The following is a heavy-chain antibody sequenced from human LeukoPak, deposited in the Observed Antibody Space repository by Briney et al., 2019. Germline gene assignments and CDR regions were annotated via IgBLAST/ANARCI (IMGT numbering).Heavy chain of an antibody. V-gene: IGHV3-23*01. CDR1: GFTFSAYS. Sequence: GGSLSLSCAASGFTFSAYSMSWVRQAPGKGLEWVSALSRSGDRTYYADSVKGRFTISRDISKSTLSLQMNSLRAEGTAIYYCAREIRGYGDYDYWGQGTLVTVSS. D-gene: IGHD4-17*01. CDR2: LSRSGDRT. CDR3: AREIRGYGDYDY. J-gene: IGHJ4*02.